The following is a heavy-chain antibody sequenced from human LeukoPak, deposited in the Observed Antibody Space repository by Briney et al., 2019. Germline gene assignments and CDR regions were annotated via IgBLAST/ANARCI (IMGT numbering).Heavy chain of an antibody. D-gene: IGHD3-22*01. V-gene: IGHV3-23*01. J-gene: IGHJ4*02. CDR1: GFTFSSYA. Sequence: GGSRRLSCSASGFTFSSYAMSWVRQAPGKGLEWVSSITGSGGSTYYADSVKGRFTISRDNSKNTLSLQMNSLRAEDTAVYYCAKAHYYDSSGSYRNNFDYWGQGTLVTVSS. CDR3: AKAHYYDSSGSYRNNFDY. CDR2: ITGSGGST.